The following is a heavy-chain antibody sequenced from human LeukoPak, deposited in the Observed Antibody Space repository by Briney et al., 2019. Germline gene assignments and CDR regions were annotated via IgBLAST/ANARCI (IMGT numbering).Heavy chain of an antibody. CDR1: GFTFSSYW. D-gene: IGHD1-7*01. CDR3: ARDRDWNYADAFDI. CDR2: ISSSSSTI. V-gene: IGHV3-48*01. J-gene: IGHJ3*02. Sequence: AGGSLRLSCAASGFTFSSYWMHWVRQAPGKGLEWVSYISSSSSTIYYADSVKGRFTISRDNAKNSLYLQMNSLRAEDTAVYYCARDRDWNYADAFDIWGQGTMVTVSS.